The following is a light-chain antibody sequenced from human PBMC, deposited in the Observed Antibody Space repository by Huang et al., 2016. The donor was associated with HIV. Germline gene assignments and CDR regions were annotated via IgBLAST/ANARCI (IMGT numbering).Light chain of an antibody. V-gene: IGKV3-15*01. Sequence: EIVMTQSPATLSVSPGERATLSCRASQSVSNNLAWYQQKLGQAPRLIIYGASTRATGIPARFSGSGSGTDFTLTISSLQSEDFAVYYCQQYSDWPLWTFGQGSKVEIK. CDR2: GAS. J-gene: IGKJ1*01. CDR3: QQYSDWPLWT. CDR1: QSVSNN.